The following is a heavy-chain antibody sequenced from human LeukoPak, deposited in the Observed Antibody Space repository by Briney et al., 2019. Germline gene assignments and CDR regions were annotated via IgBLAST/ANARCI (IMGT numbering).Heavy chain of an antibody. D-gene: IGHD2-21*02. Sequence: ASVKVSCKASGYTFTSYYMHWVRPAPGQGLAWMGIINPSGGSTSYAQKFQGRVTMTRDTSISTAYMELSRLRSDDTAVYYCARGGNSADDFDYWGQGTLVTVSS. CDR1: GYTFTSYY. CDR3: ARGGNSADDFDY. V-gene: IGHV1-46*01. J-gene: IGHJ4*02. CDR2: INPSGGST.